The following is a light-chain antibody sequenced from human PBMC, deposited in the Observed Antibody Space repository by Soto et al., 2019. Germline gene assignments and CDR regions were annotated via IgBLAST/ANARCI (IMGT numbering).Light chain of an antibody. V-gene: IGKV1-33*01. Sequence: DIQMTQSPSSLSASVGDRVTITCQASQDISNYLNWYQQKPGKAPKLLIYDAFNLETGVPSRFSGTGSGTDFTFTISSLQPEDVATYYCQQYDNLPLFTFGPGTKVDIK. CDR1: QDISNY. J-gene: IGKJ3*01. CDR3: QQYDNLPLFT. CDR2: DAF.